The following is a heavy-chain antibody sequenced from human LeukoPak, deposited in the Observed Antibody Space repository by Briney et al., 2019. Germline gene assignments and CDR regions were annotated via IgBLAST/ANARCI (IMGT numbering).Heavy chain of an antibody. J-gene: IGHJ6*03. CDR2: IYHSGST. CDR3: ARGGGDYDYYYYMDV. CDR1: GGSISSGGYY. Sequence: SQTLSLTCTVSGGSISSGGYYWSWIRQPPGKGLEWIGYIYHSGSTYYNPSLKSRVTISVDRSKNQFSLKLSSVTAADTAVYYCARGGGDYDYYYYMDVWGKGTTVTVSS. V-gene: IGHV4-30-2*01. D-gene: IGHD4-17*01.